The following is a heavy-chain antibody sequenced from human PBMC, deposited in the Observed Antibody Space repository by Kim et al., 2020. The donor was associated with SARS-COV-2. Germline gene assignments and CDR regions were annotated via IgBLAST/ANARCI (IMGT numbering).Heavy chain of an antibody. Sequence: SETLSRTCNVSGDSISDSYYWGWIRQPPGKGLEWIGSIHYTGSTYYNPSLKSRVTISVDMSNNQFSLNLRSVTAADTAVYYCARLGGSGYDSELDDWGQGNLVTVSS. J-gene: IGHJ4*02. CDR3: ARLGGSGYDSELDD. CDR1: GDSISDSYY. V-gene: IGHV4-39*01. D-gene: IGHD5-12*01. CDR2: IHYTGST.